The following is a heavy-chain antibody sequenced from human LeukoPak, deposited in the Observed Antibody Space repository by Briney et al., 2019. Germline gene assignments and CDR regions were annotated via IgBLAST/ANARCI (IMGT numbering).Heavy chain of an antibody. D-gene: IGHD3-3*01. CDR1: GGSFSDYY. V-gene: IGHV4-34*01. CDR2: INHSGST. J-gene: IGHJ5*02. Sequence: SETLSLTCAVYGGSFSDYYWSWIRQPPGEGLEWIGEINHSGSTNYNPSLKSRVTISVDTSKNQFSLKLSSVTAADTAVYYCASKYYDFWKGNWFDPWGQGILVTVSS. CDR3: ASKYYDFWKGNWFDP.